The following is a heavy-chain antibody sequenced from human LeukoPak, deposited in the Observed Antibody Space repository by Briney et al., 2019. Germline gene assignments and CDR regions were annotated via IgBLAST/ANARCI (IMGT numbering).Heavy chain of an antibody. CDR1: GFTFDDYG. D-gene: IGHD3-10*01. J-gene: IGHJ5*02. CDR3: SSTFGSGSYLHS. CDR2: INWNGGST. Sequence: PGGSLRLSCAASGFTFDDYGMSWVRQAPGKGLEWVSGINWNGGSTGYADSVKGRFTISRDNAKNSLYLQMNSLRAEDTAFYYCSSTFGSGSYLHSWGQGTLVTVSS. V-gene: IGHV3-20*04.